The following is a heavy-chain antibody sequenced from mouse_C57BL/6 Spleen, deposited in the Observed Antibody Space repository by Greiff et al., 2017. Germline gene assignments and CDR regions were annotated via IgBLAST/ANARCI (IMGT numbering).Heavy chain of an antibody. D-gene: IGHD1-1*01. CDR1: GFTFSDYY. CDR3: ARNYYGSKSYFDY. Sequence: EVQLVESEGGLVQPGSSMKLSCTASGFTFSDYYMAWVRQVPEKGLEWVANINYDGSSTYYLDSLKSRFIISRDNAKNILYLQMSSLKSEDTATYYCARNYYGSKSYFDYWGQGTTLTVSS. V-gene: IGHV5-16*01. J-gene: IGHJ2*01. CDR2: INYDGSST.